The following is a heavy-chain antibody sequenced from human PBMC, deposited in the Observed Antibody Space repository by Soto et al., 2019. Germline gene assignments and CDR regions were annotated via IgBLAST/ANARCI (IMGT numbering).Heavy chain of an antibody. CDR3: TTVTTVDYYFDY. Sequence: EVQLVESGGGLVKPGGSLRLSCAAFGPPLGDGSLTWAARAPGKGLGWVGRIRKKTNSYTTEYAASVKGRFIISRDDSTNSLYLQMSSLKTEDTAVYYCTTVTTVDYYFDYWGQGTLVTVSS. V-gene: IGHV3-72*01. J-gene: IGHJ4*02. CDR2: IRKKTNSYTT. CDR1: GPPLGDGS. D-gene: IGHD4-17*01.